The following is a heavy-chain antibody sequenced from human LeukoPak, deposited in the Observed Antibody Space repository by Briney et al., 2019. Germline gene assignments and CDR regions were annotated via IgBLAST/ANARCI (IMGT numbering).Heavy chain of an antibody. J-gene: IGHJ5*02. CDR1: GYTFTGYY. CDR2: INPNSGGT. Sequence: GASVKVSCKASGYTFTGYYMHWVRQAPGQGLEWMGWINPNSGGTNYAQKFQGRVTMTRDTSISTAYMELSRLRSDDTAVYYCARRRWYYYDSSGPGFDPWGQGTLVTVSS. V-gene: IGHV1-2*02. CDR3: ARRRWYYYDSSGPGFDP. D-gene: IGHD3-22*01.